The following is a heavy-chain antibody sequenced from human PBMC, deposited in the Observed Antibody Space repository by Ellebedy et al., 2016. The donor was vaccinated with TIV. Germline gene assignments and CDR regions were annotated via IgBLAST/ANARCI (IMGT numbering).Heavy chain of an antibody. Sequence: GESLKISCAASGFTFSSYAMSWVRQAPGKGLEWVSAISGSGGSTYYADSVKGRFTISRDNSKNTLYLQMNSLRAEDTAVYYCAKDYYGSGDWYFDLWGRGTLVTVSS. V-gene: IGHV3-23*01. CDR3: AKDYYGSGDWYFDL. D-gene: IGHD3-10*01. CDR1: GFTFSSYA. CDR2: ISGSGGST. J-gene: IGHJ2*01.